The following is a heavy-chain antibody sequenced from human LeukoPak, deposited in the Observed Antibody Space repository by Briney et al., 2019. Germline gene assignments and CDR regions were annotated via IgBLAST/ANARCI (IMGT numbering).Heavy chain of an antibody. Sequence: PSETLSLTCTVSGGSISSSSYYWGWIRQPPGKGLEWIGNIYYSGSTYYNPSLKSRVTISVDTSKNQFSLKLSSVTAADTAVYYCARASGWNDPYNAFDIWGQGTMVTVSS. CDR3: ARASGWNDPYNAFDI. D-gene: IGHD1-1*01. CDR1: GGSISSSSYY. J-gene: IGHJ3*02. CDR2: IYYSGST. V-gene: IGHV4-39*07.